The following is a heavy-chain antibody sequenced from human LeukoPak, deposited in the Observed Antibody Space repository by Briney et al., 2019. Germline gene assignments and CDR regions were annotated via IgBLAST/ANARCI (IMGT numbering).Heavy chain of an antibody. CDR3: ARDRGSSGSKKYYYYYGMDV. V-gene: IGHV1-18*01. CDR2: ISGHNGNT. Sequence: XFTWVRQAPGXGLEXMGWISGHNGNTNYAQKFQGRVTMTTDTSTSTAYMELRSLRSDDTAVYFCARDRGSSGSKKYYYYYGMDVWGQGTTVTVSS. CDR1: X. J-gene: IGHJ6*02. D-gene: IGHD6-19*01.